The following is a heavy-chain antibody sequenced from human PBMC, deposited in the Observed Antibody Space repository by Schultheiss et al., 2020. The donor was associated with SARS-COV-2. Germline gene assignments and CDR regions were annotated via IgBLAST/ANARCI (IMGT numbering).Heavy chain of an antibody. CDR2: ISYDGSNK. Sequence: GGSLRLSCAASGFTFSSYGMHWVRQAPGKGLEWVAVISYDGSNKYYADSVKGRFTISRDNAKNSLYLQINSLRAEDTAVYYCARDAGFSGRPTLDVWGQGTTVTVSS. V-gene: IGHV3-30*03. J-gene: IGHJ6*02. CDR1: GFTFSSYG. D-gene: IGHD5-12*01. CDR3: ARDAGFSGRPTLDV.